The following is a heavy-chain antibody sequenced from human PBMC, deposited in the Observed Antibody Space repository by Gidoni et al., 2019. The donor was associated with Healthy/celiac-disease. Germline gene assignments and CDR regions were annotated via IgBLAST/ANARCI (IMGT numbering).Heavy chain of an antibody. CDR2: IWYDGSNK. CDR3: ARGVGEQLGYFDY. J-gene: IGHJ4*02. Sequence: AASGFTFSSYGLHWVRQVPGQGLEWVVVIWYDGSNKYYADSVKGRFTISRDNSKNMLYLQMNSLRAEDTAVYYCARGVGEQLGYFDYWGQGTLVTVSS. CDR1: GFTFSSYG. D-gene: IGHD6-6*01. V-gene: IGHV3-33*01.